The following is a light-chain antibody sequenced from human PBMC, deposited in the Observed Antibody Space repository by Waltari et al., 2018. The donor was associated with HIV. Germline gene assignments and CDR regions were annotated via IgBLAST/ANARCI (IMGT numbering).Light chain of an antibody. V-gene: IGLV1-40*01. CDR2: GNS. CDR3: QSYDSSLSGSSV. J-gene: IGLJ3*02. Sequence: QSVLTQPPSVSGAPGQRVTISCTGSSSNIGAGYDVHWYQQLPGTAPNLLLYGNSNRPAGVPDRFSGSKSGTSAYLAITGRQAEEEADYYCQSYDSSLSGSSVFGGGTKLTVL. CDR1: SSNIGAGYD.